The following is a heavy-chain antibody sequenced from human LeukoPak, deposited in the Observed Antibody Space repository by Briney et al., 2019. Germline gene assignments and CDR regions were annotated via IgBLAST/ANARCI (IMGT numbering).Heavy chain of an antibody. CDR3: AKDLLGPYGDLPGYYYYLDV. V-gene: IGHV3-23*01. D-gene: IGHD4-17*01. CDR2: INGSGGST. J-gene: IGHJ6*03. Sequence: GGSLRLSCAASGFTFSSYAMSWVRQAPGKGLEWVSAINGSGGSTYYADSVKGRVTISRDKSKNTRYLQMNSLRAEDTAVYYCAKDLLGPYGDLPGYYYYLDVWGKGTTVTVSS. CDR1: GFTFSSYA.